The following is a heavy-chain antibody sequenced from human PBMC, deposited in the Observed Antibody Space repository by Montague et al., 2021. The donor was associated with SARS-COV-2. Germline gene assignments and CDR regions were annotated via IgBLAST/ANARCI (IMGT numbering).Heavy chain of an antibody. V-gene: IGHV4-39*01. CDR2: IYYSGST. CDR1: GGSISSSSYY. Sequence: SETLSLTCTVSGGSISSSSYYWGWIRQPPGKGLEWIGSIYYSGSTYYNPSLKSRVTISADTSKNQFSLKLSSVTAADTAVYYCARHYGVVVPAAIYYYYGMDVWGQGTTVTVSS. D-gene: IGHD2-2*02. CDR3: ARHYGVVVPAAIYYYYGMDV. J-gene: IGHJ6*02.